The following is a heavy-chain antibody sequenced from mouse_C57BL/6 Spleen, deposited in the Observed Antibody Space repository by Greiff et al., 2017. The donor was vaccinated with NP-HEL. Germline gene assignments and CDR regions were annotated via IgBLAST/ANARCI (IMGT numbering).Heavy chain of an antibody. CDR1: GFTFSDYG. J-gene: IGHJ3*01. D-gene: IGHD2-1*01. V-gene: IGHV5-17*01. Sequence: EVKLVESGGGLVKPGGSLKLSCAASGFTFSDYGMHWVRQAPEKGLEWVAYISSGSSTIYYADTLKGRFTISRDNAKNTLFLQMTSLRSEDTAMYYCARGYGNLYWGQGTLVTVSA. CDR3: ARGYGNLY. CDR2: ISSGSSTI.